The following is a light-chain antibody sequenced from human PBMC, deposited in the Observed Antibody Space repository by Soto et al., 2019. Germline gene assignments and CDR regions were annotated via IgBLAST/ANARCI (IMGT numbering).Light chain of an antibody. CDR1: QRVSSSQ. Sequence: EVVLAHSPGTLSLSPGERATLSCRASQRVSSSQLAWFQQKPGQAPRLLIYAASWRAAGIPDRSGASGSGRELALGISRLEPADFAVYDCQQYASAQDTVGGGTKADIK. CDR3: QQYASAQDT. J-gene: IGKJ4*01. CDR2: AAS. V-gene: IGKV3-20*01.